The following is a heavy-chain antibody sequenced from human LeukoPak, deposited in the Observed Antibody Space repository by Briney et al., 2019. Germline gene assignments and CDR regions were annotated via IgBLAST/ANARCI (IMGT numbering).Heavy chain of an antibody. CDR1: GGTFSSYA. Sequence: SVKVSCKASGGTFSSYAISWVRQAPGQGLEWMGGIIPIFGTANYAQKFQGRVTITADESTSTAYMELSSLRSEDTAVYYCARVGFSSSWIFDYWGQGTLVTVSS. CDR3: ARVGFSSSWIFDY. V-gene: IGHV1-69*13. D-gene: IGHD6-13*01. CDR2: IIPIFGTA. J-gene: IGHJ4*02.